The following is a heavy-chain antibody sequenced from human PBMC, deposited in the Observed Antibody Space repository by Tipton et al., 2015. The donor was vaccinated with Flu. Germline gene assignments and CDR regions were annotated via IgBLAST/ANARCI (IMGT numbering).Heavy chain of an antibody. V-gene: IGHV4-39*01. CDR2: IYYSGST. D-gene: IGHD3-3*01. CDR3: ASTVPCGSHDFWSGYYMGYFDY. CDR1: GGSISSSSYY. Sequence: LRLSCTVSGGSISSSSYYWDWIRQPPGKGLEWIGSIYYSGSTYYNPSLKSRATISVDTSKNQFSLKLSSVTAADTAVYYCASTVPCGSHDFWSGYYMGYFDYWGQGTLVTVSS. J-gene: IGHJ4*02.